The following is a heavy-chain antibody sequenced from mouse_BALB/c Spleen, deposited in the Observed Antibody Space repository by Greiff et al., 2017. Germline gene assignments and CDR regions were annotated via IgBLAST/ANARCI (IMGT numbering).Heavy chain of an antibody. CDR1: GYAFTNYL. D-gene: IGHD1-1*01. J-gene: IGHJ3*01. CDR3: ARRGYGSSPFAY. V-gene: IGHV1-54*03. CDR2: INPGSGGT. Sequence: VQLQQSGAELVRPGTSVKVSCKASGYAFTNYLIEWVKQRPGQGLEWIGVINPGSGGTNYNEKFKGKATLTADKSSSTAYMQLSSLTSDDSAVYFCARRGYGSSPFAYWGQGTLVTVSA.